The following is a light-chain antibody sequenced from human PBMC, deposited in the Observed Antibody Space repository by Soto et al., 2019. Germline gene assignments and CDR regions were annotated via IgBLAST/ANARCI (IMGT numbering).Light chain of an antibody. V-gene: IGKV3-15*01. Sequence: EIVMTQSPATLSVSPGERVTVSCRASQSVSSNLAWYQQKPGQAPRLLIYGASTRATGIPARFSGSGSGTDFTLTISSLQSEDFAVYYCQQYSNWPPLTFGGGTKVEIK. CDR3: QQYSNWPPLT. CDR1: QSVSSN. J-gene: IGKJ4*01. CDR2: GAS.